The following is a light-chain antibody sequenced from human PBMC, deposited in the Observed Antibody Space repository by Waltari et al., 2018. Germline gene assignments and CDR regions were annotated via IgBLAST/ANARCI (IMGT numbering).Light chain of an antibody. CDR1: QDIGHY. Sequence: IVLTQSPGTLSLSPGGRATLSCRASQDIGHYLAWYQQKPGQAPRLLIYATSTRAAGIPDRFSGSGSGADFSLTSTRLEPEDFAVYYCQHHVRLPATFGQGTKV. J-gene: IGKJ1*01. CDR3: QHHVRLPAT. V-gene: IGKV3-20*01. CDR2: ATS.